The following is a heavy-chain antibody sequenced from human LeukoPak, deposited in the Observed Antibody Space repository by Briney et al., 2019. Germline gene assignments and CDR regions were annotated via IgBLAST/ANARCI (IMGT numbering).Heavy chain of an antibody. CDR2: IIPIFGIA. V-gene: IGHV1-69*04. CDR3: ARPRVLYYYYGVDV. Sequence: EASVKVSCKASGGTFSSYAISWVRQAPGQGLEWMGRIIPIFGIANYAQKFQGRVTITADKSTSTAYMELSSLRSEDTAVYYCARPRVLYYYYGVDVWGQGTTVTVSS. D-gene: IGHD6-6*01. J-gene: IGHJ6*02. CDR1: GGTFSSYA.